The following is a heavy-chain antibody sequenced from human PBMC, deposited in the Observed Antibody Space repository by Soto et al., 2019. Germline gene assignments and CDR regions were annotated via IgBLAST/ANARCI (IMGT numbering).Heavy chain of an antibody. D-gene: IGHD2-15*01. CDR3: VRQAGGASTPGDDY. J-gene: IGHJ4*02. CDR1: GYTFVAFD. Sequence: QVQLVQSGAEVKKPGASVKVSCKASGYTFVAFDIAWVRQASVQGLEWVGWVNPDTGDTAYKREFQGRLSMTRDTSINTVYMELSSLTPDDTARYFCVRQAGGASTPGDDYWGQGTLVTVSP. CDR2: VNPDTGDT. V-gene: IGHV1-8*01.